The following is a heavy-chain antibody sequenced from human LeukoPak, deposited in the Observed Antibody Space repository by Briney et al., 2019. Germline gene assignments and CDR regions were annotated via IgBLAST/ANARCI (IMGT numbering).Heavy chain of an antibody. D-gene: IGHD3-10*01. CDR1: GFNFSDKH. Sequence: GGSLRLSCAASGFNFSDKHMSWVRQAPGKGLEWVTYISSRGYTIYYADSVKGRFTISRDNAKNFLFLQMTSLRAEDTAVYYCASQEGVRYFDYWGQGTLVTVS. CDR3: ASQEGVRYFDY. CDR2: ISSRGYTI. V-gene: IGHV3-11*01. J-gene: IGHJ4*02.